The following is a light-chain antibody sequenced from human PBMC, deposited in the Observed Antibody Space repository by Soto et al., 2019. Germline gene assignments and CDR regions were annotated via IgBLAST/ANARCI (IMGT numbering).Light chain of an antibody. CDR2: DVS. Sequence: QSALTQPASVSGSPGQSITISGIGTSNDVGSYNFVSWYQKHPNTAPRLIIYDVSNRPSGVSNRFSGSKSDNTASLTISGLQAEDEADYYCSSYTRSSTVLFGGGTKLTVL. V-gene: IGLV2-14*03. J-gene: IGLJ2*01. CDR3: SSYTRSSTVL. CDR1: SNDVGSYNF.